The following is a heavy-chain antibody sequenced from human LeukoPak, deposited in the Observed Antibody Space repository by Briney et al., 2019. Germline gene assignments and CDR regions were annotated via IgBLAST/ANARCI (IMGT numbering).Heavy chain of an antibody. V-gene: IGHV4-34*01. D-gene: IGHD5-18*01. CDR3: ARDVDTPMVDAFDI. CDR2: INHSGST. Sequence: PETLSLTCAVYGGSFSGYYWSWIRQPPGKGLEWIGEINHSGSTNYNPSLKSRVTISVDTSKNQFSLKLSSVTAADTAVYYCARDVDTPMVDAFDIWGQGTMVTVSS. J-gene: IGHJ3*02. CDR1: GGSFSGYY.